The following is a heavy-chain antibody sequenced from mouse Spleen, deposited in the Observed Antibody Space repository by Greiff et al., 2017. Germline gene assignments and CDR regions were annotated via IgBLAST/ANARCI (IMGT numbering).Heavy chain of an antibody. CDR1: GFTFSDYY. D-gene: IGHD2-3*01. V-gene: IGHV5-16*01. J-gene: IGHJ2*01. CDR2: INYDGSST. CDR3: ARVFYDYYFDY. Sequence: EVQVVESEGGLVQPGSSMKLSCTASGFTFSDYYMAWVRQVPEKGLEWVANINYDGSSTYYLDSLKSRFIISRDNAKNILYLQMSSLKSEDTATYYCARVFYDYYFDYWGQGTTLTVSS.